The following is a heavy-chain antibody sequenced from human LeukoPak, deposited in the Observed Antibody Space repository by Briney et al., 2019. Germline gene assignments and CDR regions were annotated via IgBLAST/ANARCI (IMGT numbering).Heavy chain of an antibody. D-gene: IGHD6-19*01. Sequence: GGSLRLSCVGSGYIFSTYWMNWVRQAPGKGLEWVSSISSSSSYIYYADSVKGRFTISRDNAKNSLYLQMNSLRAEDTAVYYCASSYSSGWFEDDYWGQGTLVTVSS. CDR2: ISSSSSYI. CDR3: ASSYSSGWFEDDY. J-gene: IGHJ4*02. CDR1: GYIFSTYW. V-gene: IGHV3-21*01.